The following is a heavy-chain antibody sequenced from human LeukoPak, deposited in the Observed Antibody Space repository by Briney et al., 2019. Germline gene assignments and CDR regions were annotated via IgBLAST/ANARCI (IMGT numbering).Heavy chain of an antibody. CDR3: ARLSGGWRLYYFDY. D-gene: IGHD6-19*01. Sequence: ASVKVSCKASGGTFSSYAISWVRQAPGQGLDWMGGIIPIFGTANYAQKFQGRVTITADESTSTAYMELSSLRSEDTAVYYCARLSGGWRLYYFDYWGQGTLVTVSS. J-gene: IGHJ4*02. CDR2: IIPIFGTA. V-gene: IGHV1-69*13. CDR1: GGTFSSYA.